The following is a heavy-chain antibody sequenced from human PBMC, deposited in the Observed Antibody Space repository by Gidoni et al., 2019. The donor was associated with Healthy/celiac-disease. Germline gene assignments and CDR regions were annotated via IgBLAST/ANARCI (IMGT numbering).Heavy chain of an antibody. J-gene: IGHJ3*02. CDR3: ARAPRRDGYNFGRTHDAFDI. Sequence: QVQLQQWGAGLLKPSETLSLTCAVYGGSFSGYYWRWIRQPPGKGLEWIGEINHSGSTNYNPSLKSRVTISVDTSKNQFSLKLSSVTAADTAVYYCARAPRRDGYNFGRTHDAFDIWGQGTMVTVSS. D-gene: IGHD5-12*01. V-gene: IGHV4-34*01. CDR1: GGSFSGYY. CDR2: INHSGST.